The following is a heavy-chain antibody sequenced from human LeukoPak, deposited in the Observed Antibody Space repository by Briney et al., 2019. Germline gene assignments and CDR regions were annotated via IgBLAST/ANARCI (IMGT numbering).Heavy chain of an antibody. J-gene: IGHJ4*02. Sequence: PVGSLRLSCAASGFTFRDYWMHWVRQVPGKGLLWVSHINSDGSITDYADSVKGRFTISRDNARNTLSLQMDSLRVEDTAVYYCARNPTGDYHYWGQGALVSVSS. V-gene: IGHV3-74*01. D-gene: IGHD2-21*02. CDR3: ARNPTGDYHY. CDR2: INSDGSIT. CDR1: GFTFRDYW.